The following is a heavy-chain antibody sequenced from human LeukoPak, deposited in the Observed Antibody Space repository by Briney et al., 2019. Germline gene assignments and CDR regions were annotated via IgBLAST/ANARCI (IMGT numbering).Heavy chain of an antibody. CDR1: GFTFSSYS. CDR3: ARGELPWFGESKNNWFDP. D-gene: IGHD3-10*01. CDR2: ISSSSSYI. V-gene: IGHV3-21*01. Sequence: GGSLRLSCAASGFTFSSYSMNWVRQAPGKGLEWVSSISSSSSYIYYADSVKGRFTISRDNAKNSLYLQMNSLRAEDTAVYYCARGELPWFGESKNNWFDPWGQGTLVTVSS. J-gene: IGHJ5*02.